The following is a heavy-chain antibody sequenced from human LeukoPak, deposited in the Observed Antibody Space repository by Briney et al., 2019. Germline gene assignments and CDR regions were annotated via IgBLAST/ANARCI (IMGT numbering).Heavy chain of an antibody. CDR1: GGSISSGGYS. J-gene: IGHJ4*02. CDR2: IYYSGST. V-gene: IGHV4-30-4*07. CDR3: ARESGYYGSGPFDY. D-gene: IGHD3-10*01. Sequence: SQTLSLTCGVSGGSISSGGYSWSWIRQPPGKGLEWIGSIYYSGSTYYNPSLKSRVTISVDTSKNQFSLKLSSVTAADTAVYYCARESGYYGSGPFDYWGQGTLVTVSS.